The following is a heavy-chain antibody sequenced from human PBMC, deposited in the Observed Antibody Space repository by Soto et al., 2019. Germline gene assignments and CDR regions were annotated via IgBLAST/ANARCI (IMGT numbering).Heavy chain of an antibody. CDR1: GGTFSSYA. D-gene: IGHD3-10*01. CDR2: IIPIFGTA. CDR3: ATYGSGSLPLFDY. V-gene: IGHV1-69*13. J-gene: IGHJ4*02. Sequence: SVKVSCKASGGTFSSYAISCVRQAPGQGLEWMGGIIPIFGTANYAQKFQGRVTITADESTSTAYMELSSLRSEDTAVYYCATYGSGSLPLFDYWGQGTLVTVSS.